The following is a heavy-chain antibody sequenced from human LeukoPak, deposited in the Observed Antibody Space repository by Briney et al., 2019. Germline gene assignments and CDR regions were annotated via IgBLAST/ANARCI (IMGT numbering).Heavy chain of an antibody. Sequence: GGSLRLSCAACGFTFSSYAMSWVRQAPGKGLEWVSAISGSGGSTYYADSVKGRFTISRDNSKNTLYLQMNSLRAEDTAVYYCAKDFGPTVVTLLRYWGQGTLVTVSS. CDR2: ISGSGGST. CDR1: GFTFSSYA. J-gene: IGHJ4*02. V-gene: IGHV3-23*01. D-gene: IGHD4-23*01. CDR3: AKDFGPTVVTLLRY.